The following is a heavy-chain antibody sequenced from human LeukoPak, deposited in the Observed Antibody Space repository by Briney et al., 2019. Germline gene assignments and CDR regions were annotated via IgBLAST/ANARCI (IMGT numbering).Heavy chain of an antibody. CDR1: GYTFTNYG. Sequence: ASVKVSCKASGYTFTNYGINWVRQAPGQGLEWMGWINPNSGGTNYAQKFQGRVTMTRDTSISTAYMELSRLRSDDTAVYYCARRSWGGFDPWGQGTLVTVSS. CDR2: INPNSGGT. V-gene: IGHV1-2*02. D-gene: IGHD7-27*01. J-gene: IGHJ5*02. CDR3: ARRSWGGFDP.